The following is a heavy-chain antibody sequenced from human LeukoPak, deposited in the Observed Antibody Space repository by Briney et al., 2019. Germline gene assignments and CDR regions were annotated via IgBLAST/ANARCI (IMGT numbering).Heavy chain of an antibody. CDR2: IYYSGST. CDR3: ARHGIYYGLGSSYGLPNWFDP. Sequence: SETLSLTCTVSGYSISSTRYYWGWIRQPPGKGLEWIGSIYYSGSTYYNPSLKSRVTMSVDRSKNQFSLKLSSVTAADTAVYYCARHGIYYGLGSSYGLPNWFDPWGQGTLVTVSS. CDR1: GYSISSTRYY. V-gene: IGHV4-39*01. J-gene: IGHJ5*02. D-gene: IGHD3-10*01.